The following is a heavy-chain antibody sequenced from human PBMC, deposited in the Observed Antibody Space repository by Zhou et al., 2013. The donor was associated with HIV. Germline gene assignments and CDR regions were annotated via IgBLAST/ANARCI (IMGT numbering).Heavy chain of an antibody. CDR1: GYPVSELC. V-gene: IGHV1-24*01. CDR2: FDPQHGDG. Sequence: QVQLLQSGAEVKKPGASVKVSCQISGYPVSELCIDWVRQTPGKGLEWMGCFDPQHGDGIYAQNFQGRVTMTRDSSIRTVYMDLNNLKSDDTAVYYCARDEGMAVTSIDYWGQGTLVTVSS. J-gene: IGHJ4*02. D-gene: IGHD2-21*02. CDR3: ARDEGMAVTSIDY.